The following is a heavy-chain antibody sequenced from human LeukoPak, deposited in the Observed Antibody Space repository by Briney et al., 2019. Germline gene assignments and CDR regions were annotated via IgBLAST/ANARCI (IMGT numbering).Heavy chain of an antibody. CDR3: ARRGGYGGDFDY. Sequence: SETLSLTCTVSGGSISSYYWSWIRQPPGKGLEWIGYIYYGGSTNYNPSLKSRVTISVDTSKNQFSLKLSSVTAADTAVYYCARRGGYGGDFDYWGQGTLVTVSS. V-gene: IGHV4-59*08. D-gene: IGHD4-23*01. J-gene: IGHJ4*02. CDR2: IYYGGST. CDR1: GGSISSYY.